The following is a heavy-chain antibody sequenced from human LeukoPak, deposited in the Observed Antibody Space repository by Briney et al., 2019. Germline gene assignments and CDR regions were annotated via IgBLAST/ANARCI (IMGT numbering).Heavy chain of an antibody. D-gene: IGHD5-12*01. CDR1: GFAFSTYS. CDR2: VSRSSRFI. V-gene: IGHV3-21*01. CDR3: ARVSDAFDYFFDS. Sequence: GGSLRLFCAASGFAFSTYSMNWVRQAPGKGLEWVSSVSRSSRFIFYADSVQGRFTISRDDAKDSLFLQMNSLRAEDTAVYYCARVSDAFDYFFDSRGQGTLVTVSS. J-gene: IGHJ4*02.